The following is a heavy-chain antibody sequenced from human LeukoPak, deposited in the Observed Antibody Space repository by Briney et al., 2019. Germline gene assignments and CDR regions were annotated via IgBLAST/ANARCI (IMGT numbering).Heavy chain of an antibody. V-gene: IGHV3-7*04. D-gene: IGHD2-8*01. CDR3: VRARMLGPSYFDY. CDR2: IKQDGSEK. Sequence: GGSLRLSCAASGFTFSSYWMSWVRQAPGKGLEWVANIKQDGSEKYYVDSVKGRFTISRDNAKNSLYLQMNSLRAEDTAVYYCVRARMLGPSYFDYWGQGTLVTVSS. CDR1: GFTFSSYW. J-gene: IGHJ4*02.